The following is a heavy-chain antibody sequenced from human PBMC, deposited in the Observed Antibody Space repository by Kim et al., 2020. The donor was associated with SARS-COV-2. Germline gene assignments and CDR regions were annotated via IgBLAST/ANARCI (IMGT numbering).Heavy chain of an antibody. CDR3: ARTAIYSSGWYRSLYYYYYGMDV. CDR2: ISSSSSYI. CDR1: GFTFSSYS. D-gene: IGHD6-19*01. J-gene: IGHJ6*02. Sequence: GGSLRLSCAASGFTFSSYSMNWVRQAPGKGLEWVSSISSSSSYIYYADSVKGRFTISRDNAKNSLYLQMNSLRAEDTAVYYCARTAIYSSGWYRSLYYYYYGMDVWGQGTTVTVSS. V-gene: IGHV3-21*01.